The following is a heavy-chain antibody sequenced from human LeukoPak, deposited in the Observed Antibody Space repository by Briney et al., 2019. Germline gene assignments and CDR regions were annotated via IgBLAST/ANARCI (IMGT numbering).Heavy chain of an antibody. D-gene: IGHD1-26*01. Sequence: GGSLRLSCAASGFRFGDYWMTWARHVPGKGLEWVANIKQDGAERHYAESVEGRFIISRDNAKNSLYLEMDSLKVEDTAVYYCARVGAWDLQRVFDYWGQGTLVTVSS. CDR3: ARVGAWDLQRVFDY. CDR1: GFRFGDYW. CDR2: IKQDGAER. V-gene: IGHV3-7*01. J-gene: IGHJ4*02.